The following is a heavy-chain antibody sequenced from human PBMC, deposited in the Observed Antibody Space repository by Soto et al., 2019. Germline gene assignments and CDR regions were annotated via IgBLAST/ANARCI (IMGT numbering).Heavy chain of an antibody. CDR3: ATANAWGVLLAY. CDR1: GGSISSGGYY. V-gene: IGHV4-31*03. J-gene: IGHJ4*02. CDR2: IYYSGST. D-gene: IGHD3-16*01. Sequence: TLSLPCTVWGGSISSGGYYWSWIRQHPGTGLEWIGYIYYSGSTYYNPSLKSRVTISLDTSKNQFSLWLSSVTAADTAVYYSATANAWGVLLAYWGQRTLVTVSS.